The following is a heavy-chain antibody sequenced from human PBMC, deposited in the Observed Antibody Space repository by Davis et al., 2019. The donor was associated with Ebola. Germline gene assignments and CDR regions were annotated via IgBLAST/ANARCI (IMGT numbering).Heavy chain of an antibody. Sequence: PGGSLRLSCAASGFIFSSYEMTWVRQAPGGGLEGISYIGPRGTDIAYADSVGGRFTISRDNAKNSLFLQMNSLRAEDTALYYCARERTSCGGDCLDYWGQGTLVTVS. D-gene: IGHD2-21*01. CDR1: GFIFSSYE. V-gene: IGHV3-48*03. CDR3: ARERTSCGGDCLDY. J-gene: IGHJ4*02. CDR2: IGPRGTDI.